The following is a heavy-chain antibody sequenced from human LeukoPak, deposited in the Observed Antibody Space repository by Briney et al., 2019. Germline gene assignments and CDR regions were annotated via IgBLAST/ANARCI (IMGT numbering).Heavy chain of an antibody. D-gene: IGHD3-22*01. V-gene: IGHV1-2*06. CDR2: INPNSGGT. CDR1: GYTFTGYY. CDR3: VSYYDSSGYYYAY. J-gene: IGHJ4*02. Sequence: ASVKVSCKASGYTFTGYYMHWVRQAPGQGLEWMGRINPNSGGTNYAQKFQGRVTMTRDTSISTAYMELSRLRSDDTAVYYCVSYYDSSGYYYAYWGQGTLVTVSS.